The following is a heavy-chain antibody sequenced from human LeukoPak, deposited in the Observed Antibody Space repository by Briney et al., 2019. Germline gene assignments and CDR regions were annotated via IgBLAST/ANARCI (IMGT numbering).Heavy chain of an antibody. V-gene: IGHV3-23*01. D-gene: IGHD6-6*01. CDR3: AKGLTYSSSDNDAFDI. CDR1: GFTFSNYV. CDR2: ISDSGDDT. Sequence: PGGSLRLSCTGSGFTFSNYVMSWVRQAPGKRLEWVSGISDSGDDTDYADSVKGRFTISRDNSKNTLFLQMNSLRAEDTAVYYCAKGLTYSSSDNDAFDIWGQGTMVTVSS. J-gene: IGHJ3*02.